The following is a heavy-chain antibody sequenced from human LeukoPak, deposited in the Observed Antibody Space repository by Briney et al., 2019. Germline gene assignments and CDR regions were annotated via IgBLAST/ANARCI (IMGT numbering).Heavy chain of an antibody. V-gene: IGHV4-4*07. CDR3: ARGLVGTTGEQNWFDP. D-gene: IGHD1-26*01. CDR2: IYTSGST. CDR1: AGSISNYY. Sequence: PSETLSLTCTVSAGSISNYYWSWIRQPAGKGLEWIGRIYTSGSTNYNPSLKSRVTISVDKSNSQFSLKLSSVTAADTAVYYCARGLVGTTGEQNWFDPWGQGTLVTVSS. J-gene: IGHJ5*02.